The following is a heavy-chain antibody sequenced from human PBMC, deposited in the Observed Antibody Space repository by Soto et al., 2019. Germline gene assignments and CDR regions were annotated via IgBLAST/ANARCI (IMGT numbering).Heavy chain of an antibody. J-gene: IGHJ5*02. CDR2: IKQDGSET. V-gene: IGHV3-7*03. D-gene: IGHD2-21*02. CDR3: AASGDLNWFDP. Sequence: EVQLVESGGGLVQPGGSLRLSCAASGFTFSSYWMSWVRQAPAKGVEWVANIKQDGSETYYVDSVKGRFTISRDNAKNSLYLQMNSLRAEDTAVYYCAASGDLNWFDPCGQGTLVTVSS. CDR1: GFTFSSYW.